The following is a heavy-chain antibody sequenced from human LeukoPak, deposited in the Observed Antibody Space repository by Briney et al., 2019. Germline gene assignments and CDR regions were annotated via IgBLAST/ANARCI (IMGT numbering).Heavy chain of an antibody. CDR2: INPDVSST. D-gene: IGHD1-14*01. CDR3: ALLITFDAFDL. V-gene: IGHV3-74*01. Sequence: GGSLRLSCAASGFPFSRYWMYWVRRAPGKGLVWVSRINPDVSSTSYADSVKGRFTISRDNAKNTLYLQMNSLRAEDTAVYYCALLITFDAFDLWGQGTTVTVSS. J-gene: IGHJ3*01. CDR1: GFPFSRYW.